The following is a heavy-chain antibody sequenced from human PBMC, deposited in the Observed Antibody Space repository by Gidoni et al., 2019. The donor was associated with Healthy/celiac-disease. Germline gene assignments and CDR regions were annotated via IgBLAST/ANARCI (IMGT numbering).Heavy chain of an antibody. CDR2: INRSGST. V-gene: IGHV4-34*01. CDR3: AADAMTTVTY. D-gene: IGHD4-17*01. J-gene: IGHJ4*02. CDR1: GGSFSGYY. Sequence: QVQLQQWGAGLLKPSETLSLTCAVYGGSFSGYYWSWIRQPPGKGLEWIGEINRSGSTNYNPSLKSRVTISVDTSKNQFSLKLSSVTAADTAVYYCAADAMTTVTYWGQGTLVTVSS.